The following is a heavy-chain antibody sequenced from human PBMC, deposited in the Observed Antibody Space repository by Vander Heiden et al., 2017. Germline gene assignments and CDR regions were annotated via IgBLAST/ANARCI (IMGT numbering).Heavy chain of an antibody. Sequence: EVQVVESGGGLVQPGSSLRLSCVATRFTIDDYAMHWVRQAPGKGLEWVSGINWNSGNIDYADSVRGRFTISRDNAKNSLYLQMTSLRAEDTALYFCAKDTSGYFDAFDMWGQGTMVIVSS. CDR3: AKDTSGYFDAFDM. D-gene: IGHD3-22*01. CDR1: RFTIDDYA. CDR2: INWNSGNI. V-gene: IGHV3-9*01. J-gene: IGHJ3*02.